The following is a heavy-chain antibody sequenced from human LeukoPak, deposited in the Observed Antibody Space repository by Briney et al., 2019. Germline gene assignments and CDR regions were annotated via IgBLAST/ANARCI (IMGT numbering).Heavy chain of an antibody. CDR1: GFTFSSYA. CDR3: ATELGYSSSWYSDY. V-gene: IGHV3-30*03. CDR2: ISYDGSNK. Sequence: GRSLRLSCAASGFTFSSYAMHWVRQAPGKGLEWVALISYDGSNKYYADSVKGRFTISRDNSKNTLYLQMNSLRAEDTAVYYCATELGYSSSWYSDYWGQGTLVTVSS. D-gene: IGHD6-13*01. J-gene: IGHJ4*02.